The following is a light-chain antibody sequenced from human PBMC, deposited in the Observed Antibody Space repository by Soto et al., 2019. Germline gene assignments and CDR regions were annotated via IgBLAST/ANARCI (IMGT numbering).Light chain of an antibody. J-gene: IGLJ1*01. V-gene: IGLV1-40*01. CDR3: QSYDSSLSASYA. CDR1: SSNIGAGYD. Sequence: QSVLTQPPSVSGAPGQRVTISCTGSSSNIGAGYDVHWYQQLPGTAPKLLIYGNSNRPSGVPDRFSGSKSGTSASLAITGLQAEDEADYSCQSYDSSLSASYAVGTGTKLTVL. CDR2: GNS.